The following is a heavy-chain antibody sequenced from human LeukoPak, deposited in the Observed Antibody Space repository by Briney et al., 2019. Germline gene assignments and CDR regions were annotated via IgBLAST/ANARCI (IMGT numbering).Heavy chain of an antibody. J-gene: IGHJ4*02. Sequence: SGPTLVKPTQTLTLTCTFSGFSLSTSGVGVGWIRQPPGKALEWLALIYWNDDKRYSPSLKSRLTITKDTSKNQVVLTMTNMDPVDTATYYCARREYSSSGFDYWGQGTLVTVSS. CDR3: ARREYSSSGFDY. V-gene: IGHV2-5*01. CDR2: IYWNDDK. CDR1: GFSLSTSGVG. D-gene: IGHD6-6*01.